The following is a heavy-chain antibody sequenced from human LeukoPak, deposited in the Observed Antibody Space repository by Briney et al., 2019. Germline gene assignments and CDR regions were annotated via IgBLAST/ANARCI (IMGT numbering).Heavy chain of an antibody. D-gene: IGHD6-13*01. J-gene: IGHJ4*02. CDR2: MNPNSGNT. V-gene: IGHV1-8*02. Sequence: ASVKVSCXASGYTFTSYGINWVRQATGQGLEWMGWMNPNSGNTGYAQKFQGRVTMTRNTSISTAYMELSSLRSEDTAVYYCARGGQQLESSHFDYWGQGTLVTVSS. CDR1: GYTFTSYG. CDR3: ARGGQQLESSHFDY.